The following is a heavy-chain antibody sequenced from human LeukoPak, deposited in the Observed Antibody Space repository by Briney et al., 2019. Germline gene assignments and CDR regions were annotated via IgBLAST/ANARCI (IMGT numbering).Heavy chain of an antibody. Sequence: ASVKVSCKASGYTLTSYDINWVRQATGQGLEWMGWMNPNSGNTGYAQKFQGRVTMTRNTSISTAYMELSSLRSEDTAVYYCARGPVYDYGTDYWGQGTLVTVSS. CDR1: GYTLTSYD. J-gene: IGHJ4*02. CDR2: MNPNSGNT. V-gene: IGHV1-8*01. CDR3: ARGPVYDYGTDY. D-gene: IGHD4-17*01.